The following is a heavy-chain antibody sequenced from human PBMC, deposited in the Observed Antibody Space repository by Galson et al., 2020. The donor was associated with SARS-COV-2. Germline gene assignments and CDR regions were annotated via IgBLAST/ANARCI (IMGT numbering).Heavy chain of an antibody. CDR2: ISYDGSTK. D-gene: IGHD3-3*01. Sequence: GESLKISCAASGFTFSSYGMHWVRQAPGKGLEWVAVISYDGSTKYYADSVKGRFTISRDNSKNTLYLQMNSLRAEDTAVYYCAKDEKYYDFWSGYLSREGWATYYYYYYMDVWGKGTTVTVSS. V-gene: IGHV3-30*18. J-gene: IGHJ6*03. CDR3: AKDEKYYDFWSGYLSREGWATYYYYYYMDV. CDR1: GFTFSSYG.